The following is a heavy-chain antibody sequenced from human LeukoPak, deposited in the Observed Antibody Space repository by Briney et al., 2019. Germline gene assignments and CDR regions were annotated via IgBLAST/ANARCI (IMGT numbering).Heavy chain of an antibody. J-gene: IGHJ4*02. Sequence: SETLSLTCSVSGGSISSYYWSWIRQPAGKGLEWIGRIYTSGSTNYNPSLKSRVTMSVDTSKNQFSLKLSSVTAADTAVYYCARVMSEMHYCDSSGYFDYWGQGTLVAVSS. D-gene: IGHD3-22*01. CDR1: GGSISSYY. CDR2: IYTSGST. CDR3: ARVMSEMHYCDSSGYFDY. V-gene: IGHV4-4*07.